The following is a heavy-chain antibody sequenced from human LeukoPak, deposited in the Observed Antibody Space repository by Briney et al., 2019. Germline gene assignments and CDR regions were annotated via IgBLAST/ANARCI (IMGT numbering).Heavy chain of an antibody. V-gene: IGHV3-30-3*01. CDR3: SRGAADYGIVARSPFHS. J-gene: IGHJ4*02. CDR1: GFTFSHYA. D-gene: IGHD3-22*01. Sequence: GGSPRLSCAASGFTFSHYAMYWVRQAPGKGLEWVAGISYDASNKYYADSVKGRFTISRDQSKNTMYVQMNSLRAEDTAVYYCSRGAADYGIVARSPFHSWGQGTLVTVSS. CDR2: ISYDASNK.